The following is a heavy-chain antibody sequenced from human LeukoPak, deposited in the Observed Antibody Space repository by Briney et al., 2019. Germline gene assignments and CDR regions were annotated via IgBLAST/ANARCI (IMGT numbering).Heavy chain of an antibody. V-gene: IGHV4-38-2*01. D-gene: IGHD6-19*01. CDR1: GYSISSGYY. CDR2: IYHSGST. J-gene: IGHJ4*02. CDR3: ATFSGWYGFDY. Sequence: SETLSLTCAVSGYSISSGYYRGWIRQPPGKGLEWIGSIYHSGSTYYNPSLKSRVTISVDTSKNQFSLKLSSVTAADTAVYYCATFSGWYGFDYWGQGTLVTVSS.